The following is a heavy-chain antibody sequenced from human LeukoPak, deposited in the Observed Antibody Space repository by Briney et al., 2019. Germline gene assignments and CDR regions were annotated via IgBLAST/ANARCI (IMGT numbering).Heavy chain of an antibody. Sequence: SETLSLTCTVSGGSISTYSWSRIRQPPGKGLEWIGHVSYTGSTNYNPSLKSRVTISVGTSKNQFSLTLSSVTAADTAVYYCARETTIVLDYWGQGTLVTVSS. CDR3: ARETTIVLDY. J-gene: IGHJ4*02. D-gene: IGHD1/OR15-1a*01. V-gene: IGHV4-59*01. CDR2: VSYTGST. CDR1: GGSISTYS.